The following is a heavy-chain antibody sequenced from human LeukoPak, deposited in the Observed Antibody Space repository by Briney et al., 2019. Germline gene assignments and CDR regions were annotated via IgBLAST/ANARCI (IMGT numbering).Heavy chain of an antibody. D-gene: IGHD3-16*01. CDR2: IYYSGST. J-gene: IGHJ4*02. Sequence: PSETLSLTCTVSGGSTSSYYWSWIRQRPGKGLEWIGYIYYSGSTNYNPSLKSRVTISVDTSKNQFSLKLSSVTAADTAVYYCASGGWSYFDYWGQGTLVTVSS. V-gene: IGHV4-59*01. CDR3: ASGGWSYFDY. CDR1: GGSTSSYY.